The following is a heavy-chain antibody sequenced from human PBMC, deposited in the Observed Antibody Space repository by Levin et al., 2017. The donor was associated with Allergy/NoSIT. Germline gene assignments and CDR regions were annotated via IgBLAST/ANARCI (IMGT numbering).Heavy chain of an antibody. V-gene: IGHV3-30-3*01. CDR2: ISYDGSNK. CDR1: GFTFSSYA. D-gene: IGHD3-10*01. J-gene: IGHJ4*02. Sequence: SGGSLRLSCAASGFTFSSYAMHWVRQASGKGLEWVAVISYDGSNKYYADSVKGRFTISRDNSKNTLYLQMNSLRAEDTAVYYCARDAVSILLWFGELLYQIIDYWGQGTLVTVSS. CDR3: ARDAVSILLWFGELLYQIIDY.